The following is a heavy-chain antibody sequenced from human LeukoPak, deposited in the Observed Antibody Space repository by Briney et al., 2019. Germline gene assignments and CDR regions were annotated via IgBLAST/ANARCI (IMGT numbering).Heavy chain of an antibody. CDR3: VKVAKYYYGSETYYFFEH. CDR1: GFVYSAFW. Sequence: GGSLRLSCAASGFVYSAFWMSWVRQAPGKGLEWVANIKQDGSEKYYEDSVKGRFTISRDNAKNSLDLQMNSLRVEDTGIYYCVKVAKYYYGSETYYFFEHWGQGTPVTASS. CDR2: IKQDGSEK. V-gene: IGHV3-7*01. J-gene: IGHJ4*02. D-gene: IGHD3-10*01.